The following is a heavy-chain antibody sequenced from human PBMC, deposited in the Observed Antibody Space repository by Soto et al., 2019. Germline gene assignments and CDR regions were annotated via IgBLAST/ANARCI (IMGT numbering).Heavy chain of an antibody. CDR3: ARQGAPPHLIAVFAS. CDR1: GGSIVSSNYY. CDR2: IYYRGST. V-gene: IGHV4-39*01. D-gene: IGHD2-21*01. J-gene: IGHJ5*01. Sequence: SETLSLTCTVSGGSIVSSNYYWGWIRQPPGKGLEWVGIIYYRGSTYSNPSLKSRLSISVDTSKNQFSLRLKSVTVADTFFYFCARQGAPPHLIAVFASGGQGPLVPVPS.